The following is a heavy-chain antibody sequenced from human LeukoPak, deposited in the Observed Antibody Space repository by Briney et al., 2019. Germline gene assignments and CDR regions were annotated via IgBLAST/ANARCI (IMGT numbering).Heavy chain of an antibody. V-gene: IGHV3-48*04. CDR2: ISSSGSTI. CDR3: AREGIEGGSSEIHDAFDI. CDR1: GFTFSSYS. D-gene: IGHD6-6*01. J-gene: IGHJ3*02. Sequence: PGGSLRLSRAASGFTFSSYSMNWVRQAPGKGLEWVSYISSSGSTIYYADSVKGRFTISRDNAKNSLYLQMNSLRAEDTAVYYCAREGIEGGSSEIHDAFDIWGQGTMVTVSS.